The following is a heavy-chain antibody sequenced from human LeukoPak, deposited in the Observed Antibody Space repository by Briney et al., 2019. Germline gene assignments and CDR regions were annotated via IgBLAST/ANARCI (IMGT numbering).Heavy chain of an antibody. CDR1: GFNFGDYA. CDR2: ISWNSGSI. D-gene: IGHD3-22*01. J-gene: IGHJ4*02. V-gene: IGHV3-9*01. Sequence: GRSLRLSCAASGFNFGDYAMHWVRQSPGKGLEGVSGISWNSGSIGYADSVKGRFTISRDNAKNSLYLQMNSLRVEDTALYYCAKDISFDSSGNDYWGQGTLVTVSS. CDR3: AKDISFDSSGNDY.